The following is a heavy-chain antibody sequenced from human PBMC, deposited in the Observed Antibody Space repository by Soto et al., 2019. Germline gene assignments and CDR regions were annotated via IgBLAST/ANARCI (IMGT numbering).Heavy chain of an antibody. CDR1: GFTFSSSA. Sequence: SVKVSCKASGFTFSSSAVQWVRQARGQRLEWIGWIVFGSGYTDYAQKFQDRVTITRDMSTSTAYMELSSLSSEDTAVYYCAADPYYYDSSNYYSFDYWGQGTLVTVSS. J-gene: IGHJ4*02. CDR3: AADPYYYDSSNYYSFDY. CDR2: IVFGSGYT. D-gene: IGHD3-22*01. V-gene: IGHV1-58*01.